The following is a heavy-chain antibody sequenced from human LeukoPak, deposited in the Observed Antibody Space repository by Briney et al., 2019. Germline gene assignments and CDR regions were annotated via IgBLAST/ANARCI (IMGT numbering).Heavy chain of an antibody. V-gene: IGHV1-69*05. D-gene: IGHD3-22*01. CDR1: GGTFSSYA. Sequence: SVKVSCKASGGTFSSYAISWVRQAPGQGLEWMGGIIPIFGTANYAQKFQGRVTITTDESTSTAYMELSSLRSEDTAVYYCARGFPYDSSDSLYYFDYWGQGTLVTVSS. CDR2: IIPIFGTA. CDR3: ARGFPYDSSDSLYYFDY. J-gene: IGHJ4*02.